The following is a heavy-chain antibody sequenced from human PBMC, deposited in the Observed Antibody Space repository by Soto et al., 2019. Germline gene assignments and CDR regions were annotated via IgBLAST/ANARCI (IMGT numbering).Heavy chain of an antibody. D-gene: IGHD6-6*01. CDR1: EGKIRGYY. CDR2: INHSGST. CDR3: ARVPSRAARPRRVSDY. Sequence: LEILSLTCAVFEGKIRGYYWRWIRQQPTKGLEWIGEINHSGSTNYNPSLKSRVTISVDTSKNQFSLKLSSVTAADTAVYYCARVPSRAARPRRVSDYWGQGTLVTVSS. J-gene: IGHJ4*02. V-gene: IGHV4-34*01.